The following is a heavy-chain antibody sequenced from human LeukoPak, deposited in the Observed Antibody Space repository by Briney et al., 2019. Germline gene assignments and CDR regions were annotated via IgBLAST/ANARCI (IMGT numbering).Heavy chain of an antibody. CDR1: GGSISSSSYY. J-gene: IGHJ4*02. Sequence: SETLFLTCTVSGGSISSSSYYWGWIRQPPGKGLEWIGSIYYSGSTYYNPSLKSRVTISVDTSKNQFSLKLSSVTAADTAVYYCARRSLHGDYLDYWGQGTLVTVSS. CDR3: ARRSLHGDYLDY. D-gene: IGHD4-17*01. V-gene: IGHV4-39*01. CDR2: IYYSGST.